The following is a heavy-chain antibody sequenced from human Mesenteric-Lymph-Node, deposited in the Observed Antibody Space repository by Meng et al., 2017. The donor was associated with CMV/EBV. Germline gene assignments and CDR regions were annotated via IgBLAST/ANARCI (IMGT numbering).Heavy chain of an antibody. CDR2: INPSGGST. D-gene: IGHD1-26*01. V-gene: IGHV1-46*01. J-gene: IGHJ4*02. Sequence: ASVKVSCKASGYTFTSYYMHWVRQAPGQGLEWMGTINPSGGSTTYAQKFQGRVTMTRDTSTNIVYMEVSSLTSEDTAVYYCARGLWRSGSYFLTSHWGQGTLVTVSS. CDR3: ARGLWRSGSYFLTSH. CDR1: GYTFTSYY.